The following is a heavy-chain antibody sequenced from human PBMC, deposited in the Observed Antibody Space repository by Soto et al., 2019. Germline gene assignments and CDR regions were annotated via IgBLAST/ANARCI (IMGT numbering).Heavy chain of an antibody. CDR3: ARKAAPGSSYFDY. Sequence: QVQLVQTGAEVKKPGSSGKVSCKASGDTFSRFSLNWVRQAPGQGPEWMGGITPLSGTAYYAQKFQGRVTITADESTTTVFMELSRLTSDDTAVYYCARKAAPGSSYFDYWGQGTLVTVSS. D-gene: IGHD6-13*01. J-gene: IGHJ4*02. CDR2: ITPLSGTA. CDR1: GDTFSRFS. V-gene: IGHV1-69*01.